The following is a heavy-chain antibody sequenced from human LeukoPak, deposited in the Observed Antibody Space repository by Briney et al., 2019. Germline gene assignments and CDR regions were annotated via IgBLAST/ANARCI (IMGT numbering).Heavy chain of an antibody. J-gene: IGHJ4*02. CDR1: GFTFGEYS. Sequence: PGGSLRLSCTASGFTFGEYSMSWVRQAPGKGLEWGGFIRKQDGTTEYAASVRGSFTISRDESNRIAYLQMNSLKTEDTAVYHCNRWHISGVSYSNVWGQGTLVTVSS. CDR3: NRWHISGVSYSNV. V-gene: IGHV3-49*04. CDR2: IRKQDGTT. D-gene: IGHD2-15*01.